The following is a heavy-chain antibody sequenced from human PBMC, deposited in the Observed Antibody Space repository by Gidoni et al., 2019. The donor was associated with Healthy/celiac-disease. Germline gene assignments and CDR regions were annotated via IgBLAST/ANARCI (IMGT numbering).Heavy chain of an antibody. J-gene: IGHJ2*01. D-gene: IGHD5-12*01. Sequence: QVQLQKSGPGLVKPSETLSLTCTVSGGSISSYYWSGSRQPAGHGLEWIGRIYTSGSTNYNPSLKSRVSMSVDASKNQFSLKLSSVTAADTAVYYCASIEMATANWYFDLWGRGTLVTVSS. CDR1: GGSISSYY. V-gene: IGHV4-4*07. CDR3: ASIEMATANWYFDL. CDR2: IYTSGST.